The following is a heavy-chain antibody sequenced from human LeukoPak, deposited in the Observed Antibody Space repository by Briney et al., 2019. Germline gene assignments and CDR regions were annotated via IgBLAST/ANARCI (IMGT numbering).Heavy chain of an antibody. Sequence: GSSVKVSCKASGGTFSSYAISWVRQAPGQGLEWMGRIIPIFGIANYAQKFQGRVTITADKSTSTAYMELSSLRSEDTAVYYCVSDSRKYSYDYYYGMDVWGQGTTVTVSS. D-gene: IGHD5-18*01. CDR2: IIPIFGIA. J-gene: IGHJ6*02. V-gene: IGHV1-69*04. CDR1: GGTFSSYA. CDR3: VSDSRKYSYDYYYGMDV.